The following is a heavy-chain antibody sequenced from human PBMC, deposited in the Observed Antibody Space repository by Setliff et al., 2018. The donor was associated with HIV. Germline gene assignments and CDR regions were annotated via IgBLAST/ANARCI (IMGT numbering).Heavy chain of an antibody. CDR3: ASSRPPDDSSGYLDH. D-gene: IGHD3-22*01. Sequence: PGGSLRLSCAASGFTFSDYYMSWVRQAPGKGLEWVSYISSSGGLTFYADSVKGRFTISRDNSKNTLYLQMNSLRAEDTAIYYCASSRPPDDSSGYLDHWGQGTLVTVSS. V-gene: IGHV3-11*01. J-gene: IGHJ4*01. CDR1: GFTFSDYY. CDR2: ISSSGGLT.